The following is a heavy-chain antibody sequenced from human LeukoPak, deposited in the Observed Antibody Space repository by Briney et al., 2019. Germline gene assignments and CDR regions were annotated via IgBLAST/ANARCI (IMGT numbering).Heavy chain of an antibody. CDR3: ARHRYSSSWYV. J-gene: IGHJ4*02. D-gene: IGHD6-13*01. CDR2: IYTSGST. Sequence: PSETLSLTCTASGGSISSYYWSWIRQPPGKGLEWIGYIYTSGSTNYNPSLKSRVTISVDTSKNQFSLKLSSVTAADTAVYYCARHRYSSSWYVWGQGTLVTVSS. CDR1: GGSISSYY. V-gene: IGHV4-4*09.